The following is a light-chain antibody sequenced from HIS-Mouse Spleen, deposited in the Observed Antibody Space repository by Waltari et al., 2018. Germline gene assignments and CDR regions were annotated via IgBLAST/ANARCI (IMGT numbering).Light chain of an antibody. V-gene: IGLV2-23*01. CDR3: CSYAGSSTLV. CDR1: SSDVGSYNL. CDR2: EGS. J-gene: IGLJ2*01. Sequence: QSALTPPASVSGSPGQSITISCTGTSSDVGSYNLVSWYQQPPDKAPKLMIYEGSKRPSGVSNRFSGSKSGNTASLTISGLQAEDEADYYCCSYAGSSTLVFGGGTKLTVL.